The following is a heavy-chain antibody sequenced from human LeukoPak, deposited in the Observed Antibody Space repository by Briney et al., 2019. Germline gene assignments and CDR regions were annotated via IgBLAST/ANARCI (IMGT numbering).Heavy chain of an antibody. Sequence: GGSLRLSCAASGFDFSSHWMHWVRQAPGKGLVWISNIRGDGSLLGYADSVKGRFTVSRDNAKNTLFLHMTSLRAEDTAVYYCARDEVGAPPIDYWGQGALVTVSS. J-gene: IGHJ4*02. CDR1: GFDFSSHW. CDR3: ARDEVGAPPIDY. D-gene: IGHD1-26*01. V-gene: IGHV3-74*01. CDR2: IRGDGSLL.